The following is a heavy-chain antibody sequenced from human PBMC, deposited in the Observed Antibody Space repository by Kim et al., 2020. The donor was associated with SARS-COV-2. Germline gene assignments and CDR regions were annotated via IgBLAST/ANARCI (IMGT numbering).Heavy chain of an antibody. V-gene: IGHV3-30*04. CDR2: ISYDGSNK. J-gene: IGHJ6*02. Sequence: GGSLRLSCAASGFTFSSYAMHWVRQAPGKGLEWVAVISYDGSNKYYVDSVKGRFTISRDNSKNTLYLQMNSLRAEDTAVYYCARDLQYYDFWSGYGGAAGTYYYYDGMDVWGQGTTVTVSS. D-gene: IGHD3-3*01. CDR1: GFTFSSYA. CDR3: ARDLQYYDFWSGYGGAAGTYYYYDGMDV.